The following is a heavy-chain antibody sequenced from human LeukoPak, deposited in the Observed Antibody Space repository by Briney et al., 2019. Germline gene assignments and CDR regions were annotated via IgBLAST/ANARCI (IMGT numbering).Heavy chain of an antibody. CDR3: ARANCSGGSCYGTFDY. J-gene: IGHJ4*02. Sequence: GGSLRLSCAASGFTVSSDYMSWVRQAPGKGLEWVSVIYSGGSTYYADSVKGRFTISRDNSKNTLYLQMNSLRAEDTAVYYCARANCSGGSCYGTFDYWGQGALVTVSS. V-gene: IGHV3-66*01. D-gene: IGHD2-15*01. CDR2: IYSGGST. CDR1: GFTVSSDY.